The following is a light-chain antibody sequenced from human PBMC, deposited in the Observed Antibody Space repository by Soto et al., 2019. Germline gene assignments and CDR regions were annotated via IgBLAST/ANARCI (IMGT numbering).Light chain of an antibody. V-gene: IGKV3-15*01. CDR1: QSVGSD. J-gene: IGKJ1*01. CDR3: LQFNDWPRT. Sequence: IVMTQSPVTLSGSLGERATLSCRASQSVGSDVAWYHQKVGQAPRVLIYDASTRATGIPDRFSGSGSGTEFTPTINSLQSEDFAVYYCLQFNDWPRTFGQGTKVEMK. CDR2: DAS.